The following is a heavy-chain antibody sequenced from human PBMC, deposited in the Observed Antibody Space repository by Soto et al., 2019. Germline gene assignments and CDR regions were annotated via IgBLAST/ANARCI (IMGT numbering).Heavy chain of an antibody. Sequence: KPSETLSLTCTVSGGSMSSYYWTWLRQSPGRGLEWIGYIPYSGSTYYNPSLKSRVTISADTSKNQFSLRMNSMIAADTAVYYCARADPDASVGYWGQGTLVTVSS. V-gene: IGHV4-59*01. D-gene: IGHD2-15*01. CDR2: IPYSGST. CDR1: GGSMSSYY. CDR3: ARADPDASVGY. J-gene: IGHJ4*02.